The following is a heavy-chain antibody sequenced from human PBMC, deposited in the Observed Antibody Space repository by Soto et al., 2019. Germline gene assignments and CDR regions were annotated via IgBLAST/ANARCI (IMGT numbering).Heavy chain of an antibody. V-gene: IGHV4-39*01. J-gene: IGHJ4*02. Sequence: SSETLSLTCHFSCGSIISTTYYWCWLRQPPGKGLEWIGTIYYSGTTYYNPSLKSRVTISVDTYKNQFSLILRSVTAADTAVYYCASRGLNGDPFDYWGQGNLVTVSS. D-gene: IGHD4-17*01. CDR2: IYYSGTT. CDR3: ASRGLNGDPFDY. CDR1: CGSIISTTYY.